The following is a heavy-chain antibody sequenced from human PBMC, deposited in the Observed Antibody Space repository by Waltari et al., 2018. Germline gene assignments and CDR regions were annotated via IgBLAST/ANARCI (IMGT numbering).Heavy chain of an antibody. CDR2: ISSRSSYR. CDR3: ARTYCDTDCYTLDGMDV. Sequence: EVQLVESGGGLVKPGGSLRLSCVVSGFNFNAYAMNWVRQAPGKGLEWVSSISSRSSYRYYADSVKGRVTISRDNAKNSLYLQMNSLRAEDTAVYFCARTYCDTDCYTLDGMDVWGQGTTVTVSS. V-gene: IGHV3-21*01. J-gene: IGHJ6*02. D-gene: IGHD3-16*02. CDR1: GFNFNAYA.